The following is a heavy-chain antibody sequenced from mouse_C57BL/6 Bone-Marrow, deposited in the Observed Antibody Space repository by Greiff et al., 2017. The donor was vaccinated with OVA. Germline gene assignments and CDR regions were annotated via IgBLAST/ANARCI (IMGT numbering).Heavy chain of an antibody. V-gene: IGHV1-42*01. J-gene: IGHJ1*03. CDR3: ARGKGREWYFDV. D-gene: IGHD3-3*01. CDR2: INPSTGGT. CDR1: GYSFTGYY. Sequence: EVKLVESGPELVKPGASVKISCKASGYSFTGYYMNWVKQSPEKSLEWIGEINPSTGGTTYNQKFKAKATLTVDKSSSTAYMQLKSLTSEDSAVYYCARGKGREWYFDVWGTGTTVTVSS.